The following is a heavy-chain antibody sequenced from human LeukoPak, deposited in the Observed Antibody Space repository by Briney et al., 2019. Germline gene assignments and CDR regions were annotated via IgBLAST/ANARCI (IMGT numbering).Heavy chain of an antibody. Sequence: PSETLSLTCTVSGGSISSYYWSWIRQPAGKGLEWIGRIYTSGSTNYNPSLKSRVTMSVDTSKNQFSLKLSSVTAADTAVYYCARGKAGCCSSTSCHLYYYYYMDVWGKGTTVTVSS. CDR3: ARGKAGCCSSTSCHLYYYYYMDV. V-gene: IGHV4-4*07. D-gene: IGHD2-2*01. J-gene: IGHJ6*03. CDR2: IYTSGST. CDR1: GGSISSYY.